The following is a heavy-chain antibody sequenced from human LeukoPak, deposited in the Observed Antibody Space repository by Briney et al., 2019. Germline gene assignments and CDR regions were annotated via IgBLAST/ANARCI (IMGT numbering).Heavy chain of an antibody. CDR3: AIGPRRPHYYDSSGYYPSDY. D-gene: IGHD3-22*01. J-gene: IGHJ4*02. Sequence: GRSLRLSCAASGFTFDDYAMHWVRQAPGKGLEWVSGISWNSGSIGYADSVKGRFTISRDNAKNSLYLQMNSLRAEDTALYYCAIGPRRPHYYDSSGYYPSDYWGQGTLVTVSS. CDR2: ISWNSGSI. CDR1: GFTFDDYA. V-gene: IGHV3-9*01.